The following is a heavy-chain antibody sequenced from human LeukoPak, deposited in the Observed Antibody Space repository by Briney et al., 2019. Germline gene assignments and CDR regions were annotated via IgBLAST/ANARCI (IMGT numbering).Heavy chain of an antibody. V-gene: IGHV1-2*02. CDR3: ARPYSSGWYYFDY. CDR2: INPNSGGT. J-gene: IGHJ4*02. Sequence: ASVKVSCKASGYTFTGYYMHWVRQAPGQGLEWVGWINPNSGGTNYAQKFQGRVTMTRDTSISTAYMELSRLRSDDTAVYYCARPYSSGWYYFDYWGQGTLVTVSS. D-gene: IGHD6-19*01. CDR1: GYTFTGYY.